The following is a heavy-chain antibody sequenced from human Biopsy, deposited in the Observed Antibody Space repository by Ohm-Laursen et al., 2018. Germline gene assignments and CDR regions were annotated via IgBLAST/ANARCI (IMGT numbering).Heavy chain of an antibody. CDR3: ARLYRLDDYWNDDPPDAFDV. CDR1: GASFSGDY. CDR2: TSEGGST. J-gene: IGHJ3*01. V-gene: IGHV4-59*07. D-gene: IGHD3-3*01. Sequence: SDTLSLTCVVSGASFSGDYWSWIRQSPGRGLEWIGSTSEGGSTYYNPSLRGRVTISVDASKNQFSLKLSSVTAADTAVFFCARLYRLDDYWNDDPPDAFDVWAQGTMVTVSS.